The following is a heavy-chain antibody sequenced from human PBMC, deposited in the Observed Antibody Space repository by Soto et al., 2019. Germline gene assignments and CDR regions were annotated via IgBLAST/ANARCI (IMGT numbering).Heavy chain of an antibody. CDR2: INDNGGGT. D-gene: IGHD2-8*01. V-gene: IGHV3-23*01. CDR1: GFTFSNNV. Sequence: EVQLLESGGGLVQPGGSLRLSCAASGFTFSNNVMSWVRQAPGKGLEWVSGINDNGGGTYYADSVKGRCTISRDNSKNTLYLQMNSLRAEDTAVYYCAKEVYGAARGAMDVWGQGTTVTVSS. J-gene: IGHJ6*02. CDR3: AKEVYGAARGAMDV.